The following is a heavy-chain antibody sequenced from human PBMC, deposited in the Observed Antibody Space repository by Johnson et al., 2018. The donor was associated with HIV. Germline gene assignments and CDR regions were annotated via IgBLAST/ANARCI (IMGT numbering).Heavy chain of an antibody. CDR2: ISYDGNYE. J-gene: IGHJ3*02. Sequence: QVQLVESGGGVVQPGRSLRLSCAASGFTFSNHAMHWVRQAPGKGLEWVAVISYDGNYEYYGDSVKGRFTISRDNSKYTLHLQMNSLRAEDTAMYYCARDTWDAFDIWGQGTMVTVSS. CDR1: GFTFSNHA. CDR3: ARDTWDAFDI. V-gene: IGHV3-30-3*01.